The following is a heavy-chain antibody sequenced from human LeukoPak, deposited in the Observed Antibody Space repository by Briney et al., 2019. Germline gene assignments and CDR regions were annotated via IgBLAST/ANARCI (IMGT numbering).Heavy chain of an antibody. J-gene: IGHJ4*02. D-gene: IGHD3-10*01. CDR3: ARRYGSGSSGTFDY. CDR1: GGSISSYY. Sequence: SETLSLTCTVSGGSISSYYWSWIRQPPGKGLEWTAYIYYSGSTNYNPSLKSRVTISVDTSKNQFSLKLSSVTAADTAVYYCARRYGSGSSGTFDYWGQGTLVTVSS. CDR2: IYYSGST. V-gene: IGHV4-59*01.